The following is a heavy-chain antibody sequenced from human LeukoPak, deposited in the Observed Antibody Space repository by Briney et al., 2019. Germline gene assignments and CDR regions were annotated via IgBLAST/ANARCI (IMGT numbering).Heavy chain of an antibody. CDR1: GYTFTSYA. CDR3: ERGPDYGTIDY. CDR2: INAGNGNT. J-gene: IGHJ4*02. V-gene: IGHV1-3*01. Sequence: ASVKVSCKASGYTFTSYAMHWVRQAPGQRLEWMGWINAGNGNTKYSQKFQGRVTITRDTSASTAYMELSSLRSEDTAVYYCERGPDYGTIDYWGQETLVTVSS. D-gene: IGHD4-17*01.